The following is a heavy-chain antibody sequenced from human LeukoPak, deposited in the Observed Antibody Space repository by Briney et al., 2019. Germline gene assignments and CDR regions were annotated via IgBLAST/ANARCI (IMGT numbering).Heavy chain of an antibody. CDR1: GFTFSSYS. CDR3: VRDFRSADY. J-gene: IGHJ4*02. V-gene: IGHV3-9*01. Sequence: GGSLRLSCAASGFTFSSYSMNWVRQAPGKGLEWVSGISWNSGSIGYADSVKGRFTISRDDAKNMMFLQMNSLRADDTAVYYCVRDFRSADYWGQGILVTVSS. CDR2: ISWNSGSI.